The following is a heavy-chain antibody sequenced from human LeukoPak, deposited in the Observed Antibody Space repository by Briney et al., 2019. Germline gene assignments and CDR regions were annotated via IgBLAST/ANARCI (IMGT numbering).Heavy chain of an antibody. J-gene: IGHJ4*02. CDR2: ISSSSSYI. V-gene: IGHV3-21*01. D-gene: IGHD5-12*01. CDR1: GFTFSSYS. Sequence: GGSLRLSCAASGFTFSSYSMNWVRQAPGKGLEWVSSISSSSSYIYYADSVKGRFTISRDNAKNSLYLQMNSLRAEDTAVYYCARAPSTLIVATIWTLDYWGQGTLVTVSS. CDR3: ARAPSTLIVATIWTLDY.